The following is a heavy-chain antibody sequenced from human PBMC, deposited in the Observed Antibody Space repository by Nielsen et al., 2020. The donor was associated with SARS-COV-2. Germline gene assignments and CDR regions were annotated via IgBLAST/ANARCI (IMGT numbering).Heavy chain of an antibody. V-gene: IGHV3-7*01. Sequence: VRQAPGKGLEWVANIKQDGSEKYYVDSVKGRSTISRDNAKNSLYLQMNSLRAEDTAVYYCARDQCSGGSCYYYYYYGMDVWGQGTTVTVSS. J-gene: IGHJ6*02. CDR2: IKQDGSEK. CDR3: ARDQCSGGSCYYYYYYGMDV. D-gene: IGHD2-15*01.